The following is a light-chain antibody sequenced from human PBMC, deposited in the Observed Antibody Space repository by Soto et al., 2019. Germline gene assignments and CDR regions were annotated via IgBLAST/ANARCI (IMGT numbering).Light chain of an antibody. CDR3: QQYHHWPPLT. Sequence: EIVMTQSPATLSVSPGGRATLSCRASQSVSSNLAWYRQRPGQAPRLLIYGASTRATGIPARFSGSGSGTEFTLTISSLQSEDSAVYYCQQYHHWPPLTFGGGTKVESK. V-gene: IGKV3D-15*01. J-gene: IGKJ4*01. CDR2: GAS. CDR1: QSVSSN.